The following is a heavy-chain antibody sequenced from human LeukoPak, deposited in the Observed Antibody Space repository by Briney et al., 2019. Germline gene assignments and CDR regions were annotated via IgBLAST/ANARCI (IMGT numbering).Heavy chain of an antibody. CDR2: TYYRSKWYN. V-gene: IGHV6-1*01. Sequence: SQTLSLTCAISGDSVSSNSAAWNRIRQSPSRGLEWLGRTYYRSKWYNDYALSVRSRITINPDTSKNHFSLQLNSVTPEDTAVYYCARSQDGVGVDYWGQGTLVTASS. CDR3: ARSQDGVGVDY. D-gene: IGHD3-3*01. J-gene: IGHJ4*02. CDR1: GDSVSSNSAA.